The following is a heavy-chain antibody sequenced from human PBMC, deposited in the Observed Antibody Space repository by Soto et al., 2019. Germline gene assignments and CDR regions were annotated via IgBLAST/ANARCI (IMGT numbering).Heavy chain of an antibody. CDR2: IYYSGST. CDR3: ARHGQLYNSGWYLNWFDP. Sequence: PSETLSLTCTFSGGSISSSSYYWGWIRQPPGKGLEWIGSIYYSGSTYYNPSLKSRVTISVDTSKNQFSLKLSSVTAADTAVYYCARHGQLYNSGWYLNWFDPWGQGTLVTVSS. J-gene: IGHJ5*02. D-gene: IGHD6-19*01. CDR1: GGSISSSSYY. V-gene: IGHV4-39*01.